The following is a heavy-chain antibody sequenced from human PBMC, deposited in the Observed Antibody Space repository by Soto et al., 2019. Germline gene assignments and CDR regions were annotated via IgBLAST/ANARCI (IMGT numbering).Heavy chain of an antibody. V-gene: IGHV3-30*03. CDR1: GFTFSSYG. CDR2: ISYDGSNK. J-gene: IGHJ4*02. Sequence: GGSLRLSCAASGFTFSSYGMHWVRQAPGKGLEWVAVISYDGSNKYYADSVKGRFTISRDNSKNTLYLQMNSLRAEDTAVYYCARESEDLTSNFDYWGQGTLVTVSS. CDR3: ARESEDLTSNFDY.